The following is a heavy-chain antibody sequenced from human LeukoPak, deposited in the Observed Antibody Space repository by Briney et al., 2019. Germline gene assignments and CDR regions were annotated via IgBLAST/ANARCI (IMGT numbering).Heavy chain of an antibody. J-gene: IGHJ6*03. D-gene: IGHD2-2*01. CDR3: ARALGKGPAAFFYYYYMDV. CDR2: ISSSGSTI. V-gene: IGHV3-11*04. Sequence: GGSLRLSCAASGFTFSNYYMSWIRQAPGKGLEWLSYISSSGSTIYYADSVKGRFTISRDNSKNTLYLQMNSLRAEDTAVYYCARALGKGPAAFFYYYYMDVWGKGTTVTVSS. CDR1: GFTFSNYY.